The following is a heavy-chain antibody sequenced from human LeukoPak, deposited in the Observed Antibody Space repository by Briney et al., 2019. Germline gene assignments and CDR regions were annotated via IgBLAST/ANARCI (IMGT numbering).Heavy chain of an antibody. CDR2: MNPNSGDT. CDR1: GYTFTSYD. V-gene: IGHV1-8*01. J-gene: IGHJ6*03. CDR3: ARGATVTTFAYYYMDV. D-gene: IGHD4-11*01. Sequence: GASVKVSCKASGYTFTSYDLNWVRQATGQGLEWMGWMNPNSGDTGYAQKFQGRVIMTRNTSINTAYMELSSLRSEDTAVYYCARGATVTTFAYYYMDVWGKGTTVTVSS.